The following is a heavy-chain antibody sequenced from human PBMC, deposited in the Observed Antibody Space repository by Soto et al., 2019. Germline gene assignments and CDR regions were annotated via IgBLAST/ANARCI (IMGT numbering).Heavy chain of an antibody. CDR3: GRRDNWSDSHFDY. D-gene: IGHD1-1*01. CDR1: GDSISSNTYY. CDR2: IYYSGST. V-gene: IGHV4-39*02. J-gene: IGHJ4*02. Sequence: QLQLQESGPGLVKPSETLSLTCTVSGDSISSNTYYWGWIRQPPGKGLEWIGSIYYSGSTYYNPSLQSRVAISVDTSKNHFSLKLSCVTAADTAVDYCGRRDNWSDSHFDYWGRGTLVTVSS.